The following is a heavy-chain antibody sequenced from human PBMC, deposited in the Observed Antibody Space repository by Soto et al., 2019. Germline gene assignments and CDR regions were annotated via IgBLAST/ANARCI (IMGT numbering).Heavy chain of an antibody. CDR1: GFTFSRYW. V-gene: IGHV3-7*01. D-gene: IGHD4-17*01. Sequence: PGGSLRLSCTASGFTFSRYWMSWVRQAPGKGLEWVANIKQDGSEKYYVDSVKGRFTISRDNAKNSLYLQMNNLRAEDTAVYYCASRMPTVVTLENWYFDLWARGTLVTVSS. CDR2: IKQDGSEK. J-gene: IGHJ2*01. CDR3: ASRMPTVVTLENWYFDL.